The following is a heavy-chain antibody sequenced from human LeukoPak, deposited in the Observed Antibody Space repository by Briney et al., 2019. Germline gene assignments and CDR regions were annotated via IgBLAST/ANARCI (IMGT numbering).Heavy chain of an antibody. Sequence: PGRSLRLFCAASGFTFDDYAMHWVLQAPGKGLWWVSGISWNSGSTGYADSLKGRFPIPRNNPENSLYLQMNSLITEDRALYYFTKYEGSMIVRPFDYWGQGTLVAVSS. CDR1: GFTFDDYA. CDR3: TKYEGSMIVRPFDY. J-gene: IGHJ4*02. V-gene: IGHV3-9*01. CDR2: ISWNSGST. D-gene: IGHD3-22*01.